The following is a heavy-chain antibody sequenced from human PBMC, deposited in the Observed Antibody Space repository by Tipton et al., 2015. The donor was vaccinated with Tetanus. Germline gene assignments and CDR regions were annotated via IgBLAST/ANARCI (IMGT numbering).Heavy chain of an antibody. CDR1: GGSISSGGYY. D-gene: IGHD1-1*01. CDR3: ARERYIHYGMDV. V-gene: IGHV4-31*03. Sequence: TLSLTCIVSGGSISSGGYYWRWVRQQPRKGLEWDGDIYDRGSIYYNPSLKSRVTISIDTSKNQFSLKLSSVTAADTAVYYCARERYIHYGMDVWGQGTTVTVSS. CDR2: IYDRGSI. J-gene: IGHJ6*02.